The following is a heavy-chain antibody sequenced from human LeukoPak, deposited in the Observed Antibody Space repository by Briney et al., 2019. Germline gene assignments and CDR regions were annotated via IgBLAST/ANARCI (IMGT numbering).Heavy chain of an antibody. J-gene: IGHJ5*02. CDR3: ARDLGCSSTSCFNWFDP. V-gene: IGHV3-9*01. Sequence: PGRSLRLSCAASGFTFDDYAMHWVRQAPGKGLEWVSGISWNSGSIGYADSVKGRFTISRDNAKNSLYLQMNSLRAEDTALYHCARDLGCSSTSCFNWFDPWGQGTLVTVSS. CDR1: GFTFDDYA. D-gene: IGHD2-2*01. CDR2: ISWNSGSI.